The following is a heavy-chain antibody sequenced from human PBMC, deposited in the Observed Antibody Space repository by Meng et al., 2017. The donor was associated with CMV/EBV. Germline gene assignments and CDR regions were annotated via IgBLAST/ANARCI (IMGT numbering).Heavy chain of an antibody. CDR2: IYTSGST. V-gene: IGHV4-4*07. Sequence: GQLQGSGPGLVNPPETLSLTCTVSGGSISSYYWSWIRQPAGKGLEWIGRIYTSGSTNYSPSLKSRVTMSVDTSKNQFSLKLSSVTAADTAVYYCARHGDTAMVVGIDYWGQGTLVTVSS. CDR3: ARHGDTAMVVGIDY. CDR1: GGSISSYY. J-gene: IGHJ4*02. D-gene: IGHD5-18*01.